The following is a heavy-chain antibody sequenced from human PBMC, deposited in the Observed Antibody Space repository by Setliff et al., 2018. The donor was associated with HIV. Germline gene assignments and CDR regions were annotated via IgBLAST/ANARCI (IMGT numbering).Heavy chain of an antibody. CDR1: GGPLSGHY. D-gene: IGHD2-2*01. Sequence: SETLSLTCAVYGGPLSGHYWSWIRQPPGQGLEWIGEASHSGKTNYNPSLKSRVTISVDTSKNQFSLKLTSVTAADTAVYYCVTSSSWSSRLNFWGPGMLVTVSS. V-gene: IGHV4-34*01. J-gene: IGHJ4*02. CDR3: VTSSSWSSRLNF. CDR2: ASHSGKT.